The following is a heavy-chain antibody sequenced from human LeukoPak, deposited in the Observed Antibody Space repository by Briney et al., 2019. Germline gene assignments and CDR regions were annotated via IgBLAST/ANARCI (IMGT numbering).Heavy chain of an antibody. CDR3: ARGVSGSGSYYFDY. Sequence: GGSLRLSCAASGFTFGSYGMNWGRQAPGKWLEWGSSISSSSSYIYYEDSVKGRFTISRDNAKNSLYLQMNSLRAEDTAAYYCARGVSGSGSYYFDYWGQGTLVTVSS. J-gene: IGHJ4*02. V-gene: IGHV3-21*01. D-gene: IGHD1-26*01. CDR1: GFTFGSYG. CDR2: ISSSSSYI.